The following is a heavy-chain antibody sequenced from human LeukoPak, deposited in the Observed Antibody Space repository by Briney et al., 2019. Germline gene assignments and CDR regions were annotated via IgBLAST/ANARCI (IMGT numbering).Heavy chain of an antibody. CDR3: ARLVAYCSSSSCSFDY. D-gene: IGHD2-2*01. V-gene: IGHV4-30-4*01. CDR2: IYYSGST. CDR1: GGSISSGDYY. Sequence: SQTLSLTCTVSGGSISSGDYYWSWIRQPPGKGLEWIGYIYYSGSTYYNPSLKSRVTISVDTSRNQLSLKLSSVTAADTAVYYCARLVAYCSSSSCSFDYWGQGTLVTVSS. J-gene: IGHJ4*02.